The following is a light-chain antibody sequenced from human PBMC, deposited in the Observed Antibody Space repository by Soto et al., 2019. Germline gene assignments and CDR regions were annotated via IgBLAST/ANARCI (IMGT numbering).Light chain of an antibody. Sequence: DIVMTQSPDSLAVALGERATINCKSSQSVLYGSTNKNYLAWYQQKPGQPPKLLIYWASTRESGVPDRFSGSGSVTDFTLTISSLQAEDVAVYYCQQYYSAPPYTFGQGTKLEIK. J-gene: IGKJ2*01. CDR1: QSVLYGSTNKNY. CDR2: WAS. CDR3: QQYYSAPPYT. V-gene: IGKV4-1*01.